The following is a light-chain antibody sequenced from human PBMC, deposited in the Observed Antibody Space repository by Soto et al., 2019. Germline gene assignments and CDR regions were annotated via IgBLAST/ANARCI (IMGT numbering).Light chain of an antibody. J-gene: IGLJ3*02. CDR3: SSYAGSKTL. V-gene: IGLV2-8*01. Sequence: QSALTQPLSASGSPGQSVTISCTGTSSDVGNYNYVSWYQQHPGKAPKLMIYEVSKRPSGVPDRFSCSKSGNTASLTVSGLQVEDEADYYCSSYAGSKTLFGGGTKLTVL. CDR1: SSDVGNYNY. CDR2: EVS.